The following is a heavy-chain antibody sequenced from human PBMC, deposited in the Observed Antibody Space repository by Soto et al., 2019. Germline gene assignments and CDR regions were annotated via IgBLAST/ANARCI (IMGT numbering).Heavy chain of an antibody. CDR2: INHSGST. J-gene: IGHJ5*02. Sequence: LETLSLSGAFYGLSCSGYYLSWIRQPPGKGLEWIGEINHSGSTNYNPSLKSRVTISVDTSKNQFSLKLSSVTAADTAVYYCATSHPHSGYDWFWFDPWGQGTLVNVSS. CDR3: ATSHPHSGYDWFWFDP. V-gene: IGHV4-34*01. D-gene: IGHD5-12*01. CDR1: GLSCSGYY.